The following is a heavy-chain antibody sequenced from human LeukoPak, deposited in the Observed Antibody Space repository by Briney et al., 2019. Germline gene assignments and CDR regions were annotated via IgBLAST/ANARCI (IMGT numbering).Heavy chain of an antibody. J-gene: IGHJ5*02. Sequence: GGSLRLSCAASGFTFSGYSMNWVRQAPGKGLEWVSSISSSSSYIYYADSVKGRFTISRDNAKNSLYLQMNSLRAEDTAVYYCASHDVQQPEFDPWGQGTLVTVSS. CDR1: GFTFSGYS. CDR3: ASHDVQQPEFDP. CDR2: ISSSSSYI. D-gene: IGHD6-13*01. V-gene: IGHV3-21*01.